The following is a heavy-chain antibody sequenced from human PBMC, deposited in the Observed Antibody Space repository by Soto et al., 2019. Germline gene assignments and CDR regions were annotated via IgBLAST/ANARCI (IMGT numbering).Heavy chain of an antibody. CDR1: GFTFSSYA. CDR2: ISGSGGST. J-gene: IGHJ5*02. D-gene: IGHD6-13*01. Sequence: GGSLRLSCAASGFTFSSYAMSWVRQAPGKGLEWVSAISGSGGSTYYADSVKGRFTISRDNSKKTLYLQMNSLRAEDTAVYYCAKAPFSSWGNNWFDPWGQGTLVTVSS. CDR3: AKAPFSSWGNNWFDP. V-gene: IGHV3-23*01.